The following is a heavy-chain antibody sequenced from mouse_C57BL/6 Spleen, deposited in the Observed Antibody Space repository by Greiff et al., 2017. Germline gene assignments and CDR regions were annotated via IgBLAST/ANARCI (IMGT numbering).Heavy chain of an antibody. D-gene: IGHD1-1*01. CDR2: IDPSDSYP. J-gene: IGHJ4*01. CDR3: ARGSSYAMDY. Sequence: VQLQQPGAELVMPGASVKLSCKASGYTFTSYWMHWVKQRPGQGLEWIGEIDPSDSYPNYNQKFKGKSTLTVDKSSSTAYMQLSSLTSEDSAVYYCARGSSYAMDYWGQGTSVTVSS. CDR1: GYTFTSYW. V-gene: IGHV1-69*01.